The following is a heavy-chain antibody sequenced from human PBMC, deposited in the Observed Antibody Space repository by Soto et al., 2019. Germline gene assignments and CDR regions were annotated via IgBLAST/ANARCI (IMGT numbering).Heavy chain of an antibody. CDR3: ARQLSGSWYNWFDP. Sequence: GGSLRLSCAASGFSVTANSMSWVRQAPGKGLEWVSVMHSDVTTYYADSVKGRFIISRDNSKNTLYLQMSNLRGEDTARYFCARQLSGSWYNWFDPWGQGTRVTVSS. D-gene: IGHD6-13*01. V-gene: IGHV3-53*01. J-gene: IGHJ5*02. CDR1: GFSVTANS. CDR2: MHSDVTT.